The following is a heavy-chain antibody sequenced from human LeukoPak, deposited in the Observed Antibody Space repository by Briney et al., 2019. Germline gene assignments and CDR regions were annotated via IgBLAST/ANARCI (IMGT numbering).Heavy chain of an antibody. D-gene: IGHD6-19*01. CDR3: AKDGAQYSSGPECDP. CDR2: ISHDGMNA. J-gene: IGHJ5*02. V-gene: IGHV3-23*01. Sequence: GGSLRLSCAASGLHFSGTAMRWVRQAPGKGLEWVSAISHDGMNAYYADSVKGRFTISRDNSKKKVSLEMSSLTAADTGVYYCAKDGAQYSSGPECDPRGQGALVTVSP. CDR1: GLHFSGTA.